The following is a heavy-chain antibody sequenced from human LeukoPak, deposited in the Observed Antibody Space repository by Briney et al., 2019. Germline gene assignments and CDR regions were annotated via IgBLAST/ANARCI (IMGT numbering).Heavy chain of an antibody. Sequence: SGGYLRLSCAASGFTFSSYSMSWVRQAPGKGREWVSSISSSSSYIYYADSVKGRFTISRDNAKNSLYLQMNSLRAEDTAVYYCARGITYYYGSGNIPPPDYWGQGTLVTVSS. J-gene: IGHJ4*02. CDR3: ARGITYYYGSGNIPPPDY. CDR1: GFTFSSYS. V-gene: IGHV3-21*01. CDR2: ISSSSSYI. D-gene: IGHD3-10*01.